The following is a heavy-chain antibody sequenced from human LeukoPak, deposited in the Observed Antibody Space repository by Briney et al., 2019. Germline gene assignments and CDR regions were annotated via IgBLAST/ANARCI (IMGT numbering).Heavy chain of an antibody. V-gene: IGHV1-3*01. CDR3: ARDSFGSSRPSDY. Sequence: ASVKVSCKTSGYTFTSYTVHWVRQAPGQRLEWMGWINAANGSTKYSQKFEGRLTITRDTSATTAYMELNSLRSEDTAVYYCARDSFGSSRPSDYWGQGTLVAVSS. CDR2: INAANGST. CDR1: GYTFTSYT. J-gene: IGHJ4*02. D-gene: IGHD2-2*01.